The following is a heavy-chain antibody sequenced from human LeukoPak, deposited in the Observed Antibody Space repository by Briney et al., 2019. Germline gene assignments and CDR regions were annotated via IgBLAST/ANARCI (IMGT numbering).Heavy chain of an antibody. Sequence: GGSLRLSCAASGFTVSSNYMSWVRQAPGKGLEWVSVIYSGGSTYYADSVKGRFTISRDNSKNTLYLQMNSLRAEDTAVYYCARDQREWLGYYYYYYAMGVWGQGITVTVSS. J-gene: IGHJ6*02. D-gene: IGHD6-19*01. V-gene: IGHV3-66*01. CDR1: GFTVSSNY. CDR3: ARDQREWLGYYYYYYAMGV. CDR2: IYSGGST.